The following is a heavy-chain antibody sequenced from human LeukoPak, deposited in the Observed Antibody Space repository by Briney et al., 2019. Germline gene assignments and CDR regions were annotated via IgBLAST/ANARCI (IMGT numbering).Heavy chain of an antibody. CDR3: ARGGFSDFKGYYYYGMDV. J-gene: IGHJ6*02. V-gene: IGHV4-61*02. CDR2: IYTSGST. Sequence: PSQTLSLTCTVSGGYISSGSYYWSWIRQPAGKGLEWIGRIYTSGSTNYNPSLKSRVTISVDTSKNQFSLKLSSVTAADTAVYYCARGGFSDFKGYYYYGMDVWGQGTTVTVSS. D-gene: IGHD3-3*01. CDR1: GGYISSGSYY.